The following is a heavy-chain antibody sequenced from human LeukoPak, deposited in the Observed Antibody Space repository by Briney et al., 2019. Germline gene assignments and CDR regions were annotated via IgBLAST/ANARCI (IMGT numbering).Heavy chain of an antibody. CDR3: ARCKYSYYDFWSGEPPPLDY. D-gene: IGHD3-3*01. Sequence: GASVKVSCKASGYTFTGYYMHWVRQSPGQPLGRMGWINPNSGGTNYAQKFQGTVTMTRDTSISTAYMELSRLRSDDTAVYYCARCKYSYYDFWSGEPPPLDYWGQGTLVTVSS. CDR1: GYTFTGYY. V-gene: IGHV1-2*02. J-gene: IGHJ4*02. CDR2: INPNSGGT.